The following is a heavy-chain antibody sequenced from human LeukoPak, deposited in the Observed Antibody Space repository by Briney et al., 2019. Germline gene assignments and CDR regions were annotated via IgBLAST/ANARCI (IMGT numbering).Heavy chain of an antibody. J-gene: IGHJ6*04. Sequence: GGSLRLSCAASGFSVSTNYMSWVRQAPGMGLECVSVISNHGTTYYADSVKGRFTISRDNSKNTLYLKMNSLRAEDRAVYYCAELGITMIGGVWGKGTTVTISS. CDR1: GFSVSTNY. V-gene: IGHV3-66*03. CDR2: ISNHGTT. CDR3: AELGITMIGGV. D-gene: IGHD3-10*02.